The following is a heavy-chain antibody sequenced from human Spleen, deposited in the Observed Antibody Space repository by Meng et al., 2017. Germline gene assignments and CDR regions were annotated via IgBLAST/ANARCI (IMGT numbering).Heavy chain of an antibody. Sequence: GESLKISCKGSGYSFTNSWIGWVRQMPGKGLEWMGIIYPGDSDTRYSPSFQGQVTISADKSISTAYLQWSSLKASDTAIYYCARGDCSSTSCLGDWFDPWGQGTLVTVSS. D-gene: IGHD2-2*01. J-gene: IGHJ5*02. V-gene: IGHV5-51*01. CDR3: ARGDCSSTSCLGDWFDP. CDR1: GYSFTNSW. CDR2: IYPGDSDT.